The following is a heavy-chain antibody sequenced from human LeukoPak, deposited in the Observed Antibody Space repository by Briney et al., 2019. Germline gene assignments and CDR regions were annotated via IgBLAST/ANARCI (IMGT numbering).Heavy chain of an antibody. V-gene: IGHV4-34*01. D-gene: IGHD4-17*01. CDR3: ASPGEGHAFDI. Sequence: SETLSLTCAVYGGSFSGYYWSWIRQPPGKGLEWIGEINHSGSTNYNPSLKSRVTISVDTSKNQFSLKLSSVTAADTAVYYCASPGEGHAFDIWGQGTTVTVSS. CDR2: INHSGST. CDR1: GGSFSGYY. J-gene: IGHJ3*02.